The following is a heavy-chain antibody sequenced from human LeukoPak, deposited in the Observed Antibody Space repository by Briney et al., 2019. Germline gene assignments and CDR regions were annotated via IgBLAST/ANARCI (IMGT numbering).Heavy chain of an antibody. CDR1: GFTFSSYA. CDR2: ISGSGGSA. CDR3: ATGTDIVPTITDVFDI. Sequence: GGSLRLSCAASGFTFSSYAMTWVRQAPGKGLEWVSVISGSGGSAYYADSVKGRFTISRDNSKNTLYLQMNSLKTEDTAVYYCATGTDIVPTITDVFDIWGQGKMVTVSS. D-gene: IGHD5-12*01. J-gene: IGHJ3*02. V-gene: IGHV3-23*01.